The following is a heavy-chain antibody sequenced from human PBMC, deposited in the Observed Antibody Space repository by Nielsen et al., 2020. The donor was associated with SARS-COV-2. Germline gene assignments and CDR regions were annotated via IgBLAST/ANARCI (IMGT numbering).Heavy chain of an antibody. CDR3: AKDLRRITMVRGVMGGGMDV. J-gene: IGHJ6*02. CDR2: ISAGDNT. Sequence: WIRQPPGKGLEWVAGISAGDNTYYADSVKGRFTISRDNSKNTLYLQMNSLRAEDTAVYYCAKDLRRITMVRGVMGGGMDVWGQGTTVTVSS. D-gene: IGHD3-10*01. V-gene: IGHV3-23*01.